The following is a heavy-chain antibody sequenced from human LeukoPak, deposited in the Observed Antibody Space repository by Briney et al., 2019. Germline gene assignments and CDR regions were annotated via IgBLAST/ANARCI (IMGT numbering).Heavy chain of an antibody. CDR1: GGTFSSYA. V-gene: IGHV1-69*05. D-gene: IGHD3-22*01. CDR2: IIPIFGTA. J-gene: IGHJ3*02. Sequence: ASVKVSCKASGGTFSSYAISWVRQAPGQGLEWMGGIIPIFGTANYAQKFQGRVTITTDESTSTAYMELRSLRSDDTAVYYCARDADSSGYYRDAFDIWGQGTMVTVSS. CDR3: ARDADSSGYYRDAFDI.